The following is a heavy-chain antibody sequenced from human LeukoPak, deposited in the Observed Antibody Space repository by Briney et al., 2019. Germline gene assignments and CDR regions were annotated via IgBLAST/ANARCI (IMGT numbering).Heavy chain of an antibody. J-gene: IGHJ4*02. CDR3: ASSWVIIPIFDY. D-gene: IGHD3-3*01. CDR2: IYYSGST. V-gene: IGHV4-39*01. Sequence: PSETPSLTCTVSGGSISSSSYYWGWIRQPPGKGLEWIGSIYYSGSTYYNPSLKSRVTISVDTSKNQFSLQLSSVTAADTAVYYCASSWVIIPIFDYWGQGTLVTVSS. CDR1: GGSISSSSYY.